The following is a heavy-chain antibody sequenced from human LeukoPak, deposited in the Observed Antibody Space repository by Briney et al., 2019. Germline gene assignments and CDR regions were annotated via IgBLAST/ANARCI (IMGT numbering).Heavy chain of an antibody. CDR2: INPNSGGT. J-gene: IGHJ4*02. D-gene: IGHD3-10*01. V-gene: IGHV1-2*02. Sequence: GASVKVSCKASGYTFTGYYMHWVRQAPGQGLEWMGWINPNSGGTNYAQKFQGRVTMTRDTSISTAYMELSRLRSDDTAVYYCARNAMVRGVIIKVGYWGQGTLVTVSS. CDR3: ARNAMVRGVIIKVGY. CDR1: GYTFTGYY.